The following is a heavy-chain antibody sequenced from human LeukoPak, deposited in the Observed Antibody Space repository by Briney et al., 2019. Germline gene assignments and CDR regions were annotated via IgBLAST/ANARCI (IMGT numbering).Heavy chain of an antibody. V-gene: IGHV3-7*01. J-gene: IGHJ4*02. D-gene: IGHD2-2*01. CDR3: ARGVVPGIVQWSLDY. Sequence: RSGGSLRLSCAASGFTFSNHYMSWVRQAPGKGLEWVANIKPDGSEKECVDSVKGRFTISRDNARNSLYLQMDSLRAEDTAVYYCARGVVPGIVQWSLDYWGQGALVTVSS. CDR1: GFTFSNHY. CDR2: IKPDGSEK.